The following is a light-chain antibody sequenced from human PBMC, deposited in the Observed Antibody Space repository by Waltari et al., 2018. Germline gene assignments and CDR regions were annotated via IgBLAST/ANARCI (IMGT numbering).Light chain of an antibody. V-gene: IGKV3-11*01. Sequence: EIVLTQSPATLSLSPGERATLSCRASRSVSSPLAWYQQKPGQAPRLLIYDASKRATGIPARFSGSGSGTDFTLTIGGLEPEDFAVYYCQQRSDWPFTFGQGTKLEI. CDR2: DAS. J-gene: IGKJ2*01. CDR3: QQRSDWPFT. CDR1: RSVSSP.